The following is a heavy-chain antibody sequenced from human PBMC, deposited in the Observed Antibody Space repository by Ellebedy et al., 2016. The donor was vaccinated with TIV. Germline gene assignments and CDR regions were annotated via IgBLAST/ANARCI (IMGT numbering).Heavy chain of an antibody. Sequence: AASVKVSCKASGYTFTGYYVHWVRQAPGQGLEWMGWINPSSGTTIYAQKFQGRLTMTRETSIDTAYMELTRLTSDDTAVYYCARGREIVGVVAADKWGYWFDPWGQGTLVTVPS. J-gene: IGHJ5*02. V-gene: IGHV1-2*02. CDR2: INPSSGTT. CDR1: GYTFTGYY. D-gene: IGHD2-15*01. CDR3: ARGREIVGVVAADKWGYWFDP.